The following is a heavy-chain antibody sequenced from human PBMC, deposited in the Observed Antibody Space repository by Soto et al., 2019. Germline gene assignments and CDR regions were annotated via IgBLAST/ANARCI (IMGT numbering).Heavy chain of an antibody. Sequence: EVQLVETGGDLSQPGGSLRLSCAASGFTVSSDSMTWVRQAPGKGLEWISIIYSDNNTDYADSVKGRFSISRDTSKNILYLPMNSLRAEDTAEYYCARHYSAMGVWGQGTTVTVSS. V-gene: IGHV3-53*02. J-gene: IGHJ6*02. CDR1: GFTVSSDS. CDR3: ARHYSAMGV. CDR2: IYSDNNT.